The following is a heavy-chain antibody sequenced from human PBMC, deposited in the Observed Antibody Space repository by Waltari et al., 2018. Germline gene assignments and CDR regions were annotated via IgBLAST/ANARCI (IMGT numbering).Heavy chain of an antibody. V-gene: IGHV4-34*01. CDR2: INHSGST. D-gene: IGHD2-15*01. CDR3: AREGIKRYCSGGSCYKGFDY. J-gene: IGHJ4*02. Sequence: QVQLQQWGAGLLKPSETLSLTCAVHGGSFSGYYWSWIRKPPGKGREWIGEINHSGSTNYNPSLKSRVTISVDTSKNQFSLKLSSVTAADTAVYYCAREGIKRYCSGGSCYKGFDYWGQGTLVTVSS. CDR1: GGSFSGYY.